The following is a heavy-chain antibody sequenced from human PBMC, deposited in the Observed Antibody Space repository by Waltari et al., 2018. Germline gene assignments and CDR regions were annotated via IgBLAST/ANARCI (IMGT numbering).Heavy chain of an antibody. Sequence: QVQLVQSGAEVKKPGSSVKVSCKASGGTFSSYAISWVRQAPGQGLEWMGGIIPILGIANYAQKFQGRVTITADESTSTAYMELSSLRSEDTAVYYCARVGGDGYNYGGLEYYYYMDVWGKGTTVTVSS. J-gene: IGHJ6*03. V-gene: IGHV1-69*04. CDR1: GGTFSSYA. CDR3: ARVGGDGYNYGGLEYYYYMDV. CDR2: IIPILGIA. D-gene: IGHD5-12*01.